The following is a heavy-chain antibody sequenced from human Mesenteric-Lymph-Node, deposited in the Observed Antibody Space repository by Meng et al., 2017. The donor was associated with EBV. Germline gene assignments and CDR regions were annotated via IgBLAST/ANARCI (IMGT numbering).Heavy chain of an antibody. D-gene: IGHD3-22*01. CDR1: GYSFGAYF. Sequence: VQLVPPGAGVGKPGASVKVSCEASGYSFGAYFIHWVRQAPGQGLQWMGRINPTSGDTNFAQRFQGRVTMTRDTSINTVYMDLSSLKYDDTAVYYCARAYYYDSSAYYYDYWGQGTLVTVSS. CDR2: INPTSGDT. J-gene: IGHJ4*02. V-gene: IGHV1-2*06. CDR3: ARAYYYDSSAYYYDY.